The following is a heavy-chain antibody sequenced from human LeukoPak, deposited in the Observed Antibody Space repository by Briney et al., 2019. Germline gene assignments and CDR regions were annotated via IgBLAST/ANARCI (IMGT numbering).Heavy chain of an antibody. J-gene: IGHJ4*02. CDR3: AKTGAHIVATMYYFDY. CDR1: GFTFSSYG. V-gene: IGHV3-30*02. D-gene: IGHD5-12*01. Sequence: PGGSLRLSCAASGFTFSSYGMHWVRQAPGKGLEWVAVIWYGGSKKYYADSVKGRFTISRDNSKNTLYLQMNSLRAEDTAVYYCAKTGAHIVATMYYFDYWGQGTLVTVSS. CDR2: IWYGGSKK.